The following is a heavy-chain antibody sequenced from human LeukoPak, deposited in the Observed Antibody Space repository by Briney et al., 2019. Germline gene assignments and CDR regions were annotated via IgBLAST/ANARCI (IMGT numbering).Heavy chain of an antibody. V-gene: IGHV1-2*02. CDR1: GYTFTDYY. Sequence: ASVKVSCKASGYTFTDYYMHWVRQAPGQGLEWMGWINPNSGGTNYAQKFQGRVTMTGDTSISTAYMELSRLRSDDTAVYYCARAYYYGSGSQYYYYYYYMDVWGKGTTVTISS. CDR3: ARAYYYGSGSQYYYYYYYMDV. CDR2: INPNSGGT. D-gene: IGHD3-10*01. J-gene: IGHJ6*03.